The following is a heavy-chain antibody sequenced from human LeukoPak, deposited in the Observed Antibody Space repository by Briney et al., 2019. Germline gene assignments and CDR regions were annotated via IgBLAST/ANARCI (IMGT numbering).Heavy chain of an antibody. Sequence: GGSLRLSCAASGFTFSSYSMNWVRQAPGKGLEWVANIKQDGSEKYYVDSVKGRFTISRDNAKNSLYLQMNSLRAEDTGVYYCARSYSDYDSYFDYWGQGTLVTVSS. CDR1: GFTFSSYS. V-gene: IGHV3-7*01. J-gene: IGHJ4*02. CDR2: IKQDGSEK. CDR3: ARSYSDYDSYFDY. D-gene: IGHD5-12*01.